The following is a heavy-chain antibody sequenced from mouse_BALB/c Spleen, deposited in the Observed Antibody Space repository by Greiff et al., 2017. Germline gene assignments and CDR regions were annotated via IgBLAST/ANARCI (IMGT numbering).Heavy chain of an antibody. CDR2: IRLKSNNYAT. V-gene: IGHV6-6*02. CDR3: TRGGYEYYFDY. J-gene: IGHJ2*01. Sequence: EVKLEESGGGLVQPGGSMKLSCVASGFTFSNYWMNWVRQSPEKGLEWVAEIRLKSNNYATHYAESVKGRFTISRDDSKSSVYLQMTNLRAEDTGIYYCTRGGYEYYFDYWGQGTTLTVSS. D-gene: IGHD2-2*01. CDR1: GFTFSNYW.